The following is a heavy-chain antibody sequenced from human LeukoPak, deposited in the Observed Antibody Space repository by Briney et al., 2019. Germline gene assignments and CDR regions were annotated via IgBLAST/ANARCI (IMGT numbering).Heavy chain of an antibody. CDR3: ARVHLDSSGYYSTFDY. J-gene: IGHJ4*02. Sequence: GASVKVSCKASGGTFSSYAISWVRQAPGQGLEWMGGIIPIFGTANYAQKFQGRVTITADESTSTAYMGLSSLRSEDTAVYYCARVHLDSSGYYSTFDYWGQGTLVTVSS. V-gene: IGHV1-69*13. CDR1: GGTFSSYA. D-gene: IGHD3-22*01. CDR2: IIPIFGTA.